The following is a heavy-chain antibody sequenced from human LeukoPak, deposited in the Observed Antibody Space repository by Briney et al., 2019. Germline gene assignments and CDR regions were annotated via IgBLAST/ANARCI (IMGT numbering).Heavy chain of an antibody. J-gene: IGHJ5*02. Sequence: ASVKVSCKTSGYTFTGYYMHWLRQAPGQGLVWMGRINPNSGGTYYAQKFQGRVTMTRDTSISTSYMELTSLISDDTAVYYCAGGVLHGGGNWFDPWGQGTLVTVSS. D-gene: IGHD3-16*01. CDR3: AGGVLHGGGNWFDP. CDR1: GYTFTGYY. V-gene: IGHV1-2*06. CDR2: INPNSGGT.